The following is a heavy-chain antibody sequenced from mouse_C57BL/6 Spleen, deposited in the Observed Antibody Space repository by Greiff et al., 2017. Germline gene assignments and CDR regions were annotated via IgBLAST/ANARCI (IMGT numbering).Heavy chain of an antibody. CDR3: ARGSQGYLDV. CDR2: IYPSDSET. V-gene: IGHV1-61*01. Sequence: QVQLQQPGAELVRPGSSVKLSCKASGYTFTSYWMDWVKQRPGQGLEWIGNIYPSDSETHYNQKFKDKATLTVDKSSSTAYMQLSSLTSEDSAVYYCARGSQGYLDVWGTGTTVTVSS. CDR1: GYTFTSYW. J-gene: IGHJ1*03.